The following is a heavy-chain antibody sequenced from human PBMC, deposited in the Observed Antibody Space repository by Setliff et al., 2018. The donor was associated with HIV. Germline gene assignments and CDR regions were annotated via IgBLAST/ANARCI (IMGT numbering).Heavy chain of an antibody. CDR2: ISYSGTT. J-gene: IGHJ4*02. CDR1: GASIYSDSSF. D-gene: IGHD3-10*01. V-gene: IGHV4-39*07. CDR3: VGDGVNIKRHRL. Sequence: PSADLSLTCTASGASIYSDSSFWGWNRQSPRKGLEWIGTISYSGTTYYHPSLVGRVSLSIDTYMRQFSLTLTAMTAADTALYYCVGDGVNIKRHRLWGQGTLVTVSS.